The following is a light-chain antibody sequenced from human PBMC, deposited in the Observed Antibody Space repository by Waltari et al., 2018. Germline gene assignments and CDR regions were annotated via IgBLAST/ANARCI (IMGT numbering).Light chain of an antibody. CDR2: KAS. CDR3: QQYNSYSRMYT. V-gene: IGKV1-5*03. CDR1: QSISSW. Sequence: DIQMTQSPSTLSASVGDRVTITCRASQSISSWLAWYQQKPGKAPKLLIYKASSLESGVPSRVSGSGSGTEFTLTISSLQPDDFATYYCQQYNSYSRMYTFGQGTKLEIK. J-gene: IGKJ2*01.